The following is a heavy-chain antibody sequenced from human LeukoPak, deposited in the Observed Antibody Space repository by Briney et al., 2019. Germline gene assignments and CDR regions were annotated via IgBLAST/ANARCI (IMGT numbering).Heavy chain of an antibody. D-gene: IGHD1-14*01. J-gene: IGHJ4*02. CDR3: ARLRPTRTHDFSFDY. CDR1: GGSFSGYY. Sequence: SETLSLTCAVYGGSFSGYYWSWIRQPPGKGLEWIGEINHSGSTNYNPFLKSRVTISVDTSKNQFSLKLSSVTAADTAVYYCARLRPTRTHDFSFDYWGQGTLVTVSS. V-gene: IGHV4-34*01. CDR2: INHSGST.